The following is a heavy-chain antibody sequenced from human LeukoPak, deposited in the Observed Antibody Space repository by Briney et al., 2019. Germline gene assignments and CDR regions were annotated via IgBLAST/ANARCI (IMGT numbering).Heavy chain of an antibody. CDR2: IYTSGST. J-gene: IGHJ4*02. CDR3: ASEKPEKLYFDY. Sequence: SETLSLTCTVSGGAISSYYWSWIRQPAGKGREWIGRIYTSGSTNYNPSLKSRVTMSVDTSKNQFSLKLSSVTAADTAVYYCASEKPEKLYFDYWGQGTLVTVSS. CDR1: GGAISSYY. V-gene: IGHV4-4*07.